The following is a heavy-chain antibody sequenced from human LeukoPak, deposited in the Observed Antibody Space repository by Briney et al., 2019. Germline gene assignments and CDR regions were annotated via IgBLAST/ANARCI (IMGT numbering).Heavy chain of an antibody. CDR3: ARDIGYSGYDYGFDY. D-gene: IGHD5-12*01. V-gene: IGHV1-3*01. CDR2: INAGNGNT. J-gene: IGHJ4*02. Sequence: ASVKVSCKASGYTFTSYAMHWVRQAPGQRLEWMGWINAGNGNTKYSQKFQGRVTITRDTSASTAYMELSSLRSEDTAVYYCARDIGYSGYDYGFDYWGRGTLVTVSS. CDR1: GYTFTSYA.